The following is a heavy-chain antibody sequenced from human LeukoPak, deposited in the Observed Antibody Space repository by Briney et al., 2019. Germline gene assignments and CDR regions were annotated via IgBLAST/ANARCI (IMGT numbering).Heavy chain of an antibody. CDR3: ARSQGGNTLWFDP. Sequence: ASVNVTCKASGYTFTSYYWHWLRQPPGQGLEWMGIINTSGGSTTYAQKFQGRVSMTRDTSTSTVYLEVSSLRSEDTAVYYCARSQGGNTLWFDPWGQGTLVTVSS. J-gene: IGHJ5*02. CDR1: GYTFTSYY. CDR2: INTSGGST. D-gene: IGHD4-23*01. V-gene: IGHV1-46*01.